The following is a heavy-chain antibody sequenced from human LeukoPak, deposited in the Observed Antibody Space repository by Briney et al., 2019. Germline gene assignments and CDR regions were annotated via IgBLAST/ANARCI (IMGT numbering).Heavy chain of an antibody. J-gene: IGHJ6*04. CDR2: IIPNCGIA. V-gene: IGHV1-69*04. Sequence: RGSVKVSCKASGVTFSSYAIRWVRQAPGQGLEWMSSIIPNCGIANYAQKVQGRVTITADKSTSTAYMELSRLRSEDTAVYYCARSDGSRWNYYYYGIDVWGKGTTVTVSS. CDR3: ARSDGSRWNYYYYGIDV. CDR1: GVTFSSYA. D-gene: IGHD6-13*01.